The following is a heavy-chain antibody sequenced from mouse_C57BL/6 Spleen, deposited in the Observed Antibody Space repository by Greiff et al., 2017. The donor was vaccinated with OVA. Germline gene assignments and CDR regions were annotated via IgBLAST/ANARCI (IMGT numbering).Heavy chain of an antibody. J-gene: IGHJ3*01. CDR3: AMRDSSGYAAWFAY. CDR1: GYTFTSYW. Sequence: QVQLQQPGAELVKPGASVKVSCKASGYTFTSYWMHWVKQRPGQGLEWIGRIHPSDSDTNYNQKFKGKATLTVDKSSSTAYMQLSSLTSADSAVYYCAMRDSSGYAAWFAYWGQGTLVTVSA. CDR2: IHPSDSDT. V-gene: IGHV1-74*01. D-gene: IGHD3-2*02.